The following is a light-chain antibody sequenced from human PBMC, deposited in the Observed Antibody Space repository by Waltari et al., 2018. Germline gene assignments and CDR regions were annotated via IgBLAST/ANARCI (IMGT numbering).Light chain of an antibody. CDR2: EDS. V-gene: IGLV3-10*01. CDR3: YSTDSSGTNWV. Sequence: SYELTQPPSVSVSTGQTARITCSGDALPKKYAYWYQQKSGQAPVLVIYEDSKRPSGIPERFSGSSSGTMATLTISGAQVEDEADYYCYSTDSSGTNWVFGGGTKLTVL. J-gene: IGLJ3*02. CDR1: ALPKKY.